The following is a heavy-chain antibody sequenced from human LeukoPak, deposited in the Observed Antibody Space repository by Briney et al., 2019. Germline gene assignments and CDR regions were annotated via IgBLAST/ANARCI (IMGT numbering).Heavy chain of an antibody. CDR2: FDPEDGET. CDR1: GYTLTELS. J-gene: IGHJ5*02. D-gene: IGHD3-9*01. V-gene: IGHV1-24*01. Sequence: GASVKVSCKVSGYTLTELSMHWVRQAPGKGLAWMGGFDPEDGETIYAQKFQGRVTMTEDTSTDTAYMELSSLRSEDTAVYYCATGSLKYYDILTGGGFDPWGQGTLVTVSS. CDR3: ATGSLKYYDILTGGGFDP.